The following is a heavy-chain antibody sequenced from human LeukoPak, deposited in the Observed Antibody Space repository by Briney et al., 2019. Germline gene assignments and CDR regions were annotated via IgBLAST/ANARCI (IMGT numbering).Heavy chain of an antibody. CDR2: IRYDGSNK. Sequence: GGSLRLSCAASGFTFSSYGMHWVRQAPGKGLEWVAFIRYDGSNKYYADSVKGRFTISRDNSKNTLYLQMNRLRAEDTAVYYCAKAYCSSSSCYRDYYYYMDVWGKGTTVTVSS. J-gene: IGHJ6*03. CDR1: GFTFSSYG. D-gene: IGHD2-2*01. CDR3: AKAYCSSSSCYRDYYYYMDV. V-gene: IGHV3-30*02.